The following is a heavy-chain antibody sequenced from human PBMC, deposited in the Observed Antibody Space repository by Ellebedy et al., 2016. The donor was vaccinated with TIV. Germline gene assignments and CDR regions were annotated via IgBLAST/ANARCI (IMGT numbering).Heavy chain of an antibody. CDR3: ARDVATIPLMVSGYVMDV. D-gene: IGHD2-8*01. J-gene: IGHJ6*02. V-gene: IGHV3-7*01. CDR2: IQEDGSEK. CDR1: GFTFRRHW. Sequence: GESLKISCVSSGFTFRRHWMSLVRQAPGKGLERVANIQEDGSEKYYVDSVKGRFTISRANSKNTLFLQMNSLRAEDTAVYFCARDVATIPLMVSGYVMDVWGRGTTVTVSS.